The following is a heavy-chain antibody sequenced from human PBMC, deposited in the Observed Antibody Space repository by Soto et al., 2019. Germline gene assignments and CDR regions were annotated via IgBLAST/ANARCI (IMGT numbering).Heavy chain of an antibody. CDR3: AREGLGDYIWGSYRAYFDY. CDR1: GYTFTGYY. J-gene: IGHJ4*02. Sequence: ASVKVSCKASGYTFTGYYMHWVRQAPGQRLEWMGWINPNSGGTNYAQKFQGWVTMTRDTSISTAYMELSRLRSDDTAVYYCAREGLGDYIWGSYRAYFDYWGQGTLVTVSS. CDR2: INPNSGGT. V-gene: IGHV1-2*04. D-gene: IGHD3-16*02.